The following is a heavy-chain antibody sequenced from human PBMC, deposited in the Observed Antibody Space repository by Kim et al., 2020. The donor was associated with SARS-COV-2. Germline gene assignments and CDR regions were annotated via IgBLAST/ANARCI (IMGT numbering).Heavy chain of an antibody. D-gene: IGHD6-6*01. V-gene: IGHV3-21*01. J-gene: IGHJ4*02. CDR2: ISSSSSYI. CDR1: GFTFSSYS. Sequence: GGSLRLSCAASGFTFSSYSMNWVRQAPGKGLEWVSSISSSSSYIYYADSVKGRFTISRDNAKNSLYLQMNSLRAEDTAVYYCARDEGGQLVRGTFDYWGQGTLVTVSS. CDR3: ARDEGGQLVRGTFDY.